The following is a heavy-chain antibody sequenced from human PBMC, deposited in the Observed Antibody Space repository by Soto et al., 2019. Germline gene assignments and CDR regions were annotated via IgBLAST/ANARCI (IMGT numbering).Heavy chain of an antibody. J-gene: IGHJ1*01. Sequence: QVQLQEAGPGLVKASQTLSLTCNVSGGSISSGGYYWTWIRQHPGKGLEWIGNIHHSGSTCYNPSLKSRVSISVDASKTPFSLKLSSVTAADTAVYFCVRGVLSWGQGTLVTVSS. D-gene: IGHD3-10*01. V-gene: IGHV4-31*03. CDR3: VRGVLS. CDR1: GGSISSGGYY. CDR2: IHHSGST.